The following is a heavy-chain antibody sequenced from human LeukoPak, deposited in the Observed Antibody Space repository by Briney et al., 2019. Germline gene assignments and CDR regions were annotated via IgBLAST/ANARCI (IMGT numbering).Heavy chain of an antibody. V-gene: IGHV3-48*01. J-gene: IGHJ6*03. CDR2: ISSSDSTI. Sequence: GGSLRLSCAASGFTFSSYSMNWVRQAPGKGLEWVSYISSSDSTIYYADSVKGRFTISRDNSKNMLYLQMNSLRPEDTAVYYCAKDRNYYYMDVWGKGTTVTVSS. CDR3: AKDRNYYYMDV. CDR1: GFTFSSYS.